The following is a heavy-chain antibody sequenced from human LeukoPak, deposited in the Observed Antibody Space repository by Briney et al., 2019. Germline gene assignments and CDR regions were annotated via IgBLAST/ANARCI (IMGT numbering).Heavy chain of an antibody. Sequence: ASVKLSCKASGYTFTSYDNNRIRHATAQGLEWMGWMNPNSENTGYAQKFQGRGTITRNTSIRTAYMELRSLRAEDTGVYYCAREGSGYDNNWFDPWGQGTLVTVSS. CDR1: GYTFTSYD. J-gene: IGHJ5*02. V-gene: IGHV1-8*03. CDR3: AREGSGYDNNWFDP. D-gene: IGHD5-12*01. CDR2: MNPNSENT.